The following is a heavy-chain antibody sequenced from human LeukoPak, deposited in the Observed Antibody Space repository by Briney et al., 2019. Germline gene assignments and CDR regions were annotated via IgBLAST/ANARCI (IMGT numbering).Heavy chain of an antibody. CDR2: ISGSGGST. D-gene: IGHD5-24*01. CDR3: AKGHGDGHTNWFDP. CDR1: GFTFSSYA. Sequence: GGSLRLSCAASGFTFSSYAMSWVRQAPGKGPEWVSAISGSGGSTYYADSVKGRFTISRDNSKNTLYLQMNSLRAEDTAVYYCAKGHGDGHTNWFDPWGQGTLVTVSS. J-gene: IGHJ5*02. V-gene: IGHV3-23*01.